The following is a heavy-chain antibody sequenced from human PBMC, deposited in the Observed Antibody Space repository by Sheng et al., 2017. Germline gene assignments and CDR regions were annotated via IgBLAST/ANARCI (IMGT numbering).Heavy chain of an antibody. J-gene: IGHJ5*02. CDR3: VKDKMAGLSGSSGFDP. CDR1: GFTFNDYA. V-gene: IGHV3-9*03. Sequence: EVQLVESGGGLAQPGRSLRLSCAASGFTFNDYAMHWVRQAPGKGLEWVSGISWNSDNIDYADSVKGRFTISRDNAKNSLYLQMNSLRAEDMALYYCVKDKMAGLSGSSGFDPWGQGTPGSPSPQ. CDR2: ISWNSDNI. D-gene: IGHD5-12*01.